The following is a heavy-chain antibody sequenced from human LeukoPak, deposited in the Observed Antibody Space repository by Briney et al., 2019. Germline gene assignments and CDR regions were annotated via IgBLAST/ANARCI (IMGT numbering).Heavy chain of an antibody. CDR1: GGSISSSSYY. CDR3: ARLESSGETTNRPSTAAHFDY. CDR2: IYYSGST. J-gene: IGHJ4*02. Sequence: PSETLSLTCTVSGGSISSSSYYWGWIRQPPGKGLEWIGSIYYSGSTYYNPSLKGRVTISVDTSKNQFSLKLSSVTAADTAVYYCARLESSGETTNRPSTAAHFDYWGQGTLVTVSS. V-gene: IGHV4-39*01. D-gene: IGHD7-27*01.